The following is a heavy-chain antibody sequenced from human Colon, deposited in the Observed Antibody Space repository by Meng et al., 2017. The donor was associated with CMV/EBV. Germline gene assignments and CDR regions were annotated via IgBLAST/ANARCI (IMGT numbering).Heavy chain of an antibody. CDR2: VRANSDAM. CDR3: TKGDWCDS. Sequence: GSLRLYCTASGFNFSIFAMTWVRQAPGEGLEWVSVVRANSDAMAYADSVRGRFTVSRDNSRNTLYLQMNNLSPEDTALYYCTKGDWCDSWGQGTPVTVSS. CDR1: GFNFSIFA. J-gene: IGHJ5*01. V-gene: IGHV3-23*01.